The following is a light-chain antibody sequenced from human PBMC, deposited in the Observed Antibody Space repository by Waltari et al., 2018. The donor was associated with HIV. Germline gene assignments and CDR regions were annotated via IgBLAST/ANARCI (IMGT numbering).Light chain of an antibody. Sequence: DIVMTQSPQAQVVSLGERATITVKSSQNILYKSNSRNYVDWCQKKLGQSPTLLIYWASVRQSGVPDRVRGSGPGTHFTLTTNTLQPEDVGVYECQQYFQPPLIFGPGTTV. CDR3: QQYFQPPLI. J-gene: IGKJ3*01. CDR1: QNILYKSNSRNY. CDR2: WAS. V-gene: IGKV4-1*01.